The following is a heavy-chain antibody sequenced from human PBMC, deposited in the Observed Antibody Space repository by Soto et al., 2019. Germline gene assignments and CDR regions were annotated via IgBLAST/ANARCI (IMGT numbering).Heavy chain of an antibody. CDR1: GGSFSGYY. V-gene: IGHV4-34*01. Sequence: QVQLQQWGAGLLKPSETLSLTCAVYGGSFSGYYWSWIRQPPGKGLEWIGEINHSGSTNYNPSLKSRVAISVDTSKNQFSPKLRSVTAADTAVYYGARQQYYYGSGSSFDDWGQGTLVTVSS. J-gene: IGHJ4*02. CDR3: ARQQYYYGSGSSFDD. CDR2: INHSGST. D-gene: IGHD3-10*01.